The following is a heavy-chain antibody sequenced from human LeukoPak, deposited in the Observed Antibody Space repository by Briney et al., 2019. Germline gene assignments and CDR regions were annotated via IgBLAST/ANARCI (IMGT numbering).Heavy chain of an antibody. D-gene: IGHD3-3*01. V-gene: IGHV3-21*01. CDR2: VGTGSNYI. CDR3: ARVFRPSLTVFIIRGAFDI. CDR1: GFTFNSYS. Sequence: GGSLRLYCTASGFTFNSYSLNWVRQAPGKGLERVSSVGTGSNYIYYADSVKGRFTISRENDKNSLYLQMNSLRVEDMAVYYCARVFRPSLTVFIIRGAFDIWGQGTMVTVSS. J-gene: IGHJ3*02.